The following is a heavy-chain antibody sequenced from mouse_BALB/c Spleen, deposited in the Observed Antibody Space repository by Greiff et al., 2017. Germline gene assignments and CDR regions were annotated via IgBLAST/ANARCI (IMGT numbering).Heavy chain of an antibody. V-gene: IGHV2-6-4*01. CDR2: IWGGGST. CDR1: GFSLSRYS. CDR3: ARSLYGYDVRNAMDY. D-gene: IGHD2-2*01. J-gene: IGHJ4*01. Sequence: VHLVESGPGLVAPSQSLSITCTVSGFSLSRYSVHWVRQPPGKGLEWLGMIWGGGSTDYNSALKSRLSISKDNSKSQVFLKMNSLQTDDTAMYYCARSLYGYDVRNAMDYWGQGTSVTVSS.